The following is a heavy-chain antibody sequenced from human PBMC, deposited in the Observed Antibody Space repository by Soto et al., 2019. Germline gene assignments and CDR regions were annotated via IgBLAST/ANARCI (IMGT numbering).Heavy chain of an antibody. Sequence: SETLSLTYAVYGGSFSGYYWSWIRQPPGKGLEWIGEINHSGSTNYNPSLKSRVTISVDTSKNQFSLKLSSVTAADTAVYYCARGLPKNDSSGYYFDYWGQGTLVTVSS. V-gene: IGHV4-34*01. CDR3: ARGLPKNDSSGYYFDY. D-gene: IGHD3-22*01. J-gene: IGHJ4*02. CDR2: INHSGST. CDR1: GGSFSGYY.